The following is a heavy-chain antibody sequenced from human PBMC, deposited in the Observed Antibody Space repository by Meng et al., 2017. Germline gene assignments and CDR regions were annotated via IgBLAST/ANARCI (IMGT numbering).Heavy chain of an antibody. CDR2: IYRGSNT. J-gene: IGHJ4*02. V-gene: IGHV3-66*01. CDR1: GFIVSTNY. Sequence: EVQLVESGGGLVQPGGSLRLSCVASGFIVSTNYMSWVRQAPGKGLEWVSSIYRGSNTDYLGSVRDRFTIFRDTSKNMVFLQMNSLRDEDTAVYYCTGPRDGMADYWGQGTLVTVSS. D-gene: IGHD5-24*01. CDR3: TGPRDGMADY.